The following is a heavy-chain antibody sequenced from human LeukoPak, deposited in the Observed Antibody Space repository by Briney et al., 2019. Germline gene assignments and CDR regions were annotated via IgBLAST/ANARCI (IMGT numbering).Heavy chain of an antibody. J-gene: IGHJ5*02. CDR3: ARGPYAYTSSATLGSYNWFDP. CDR1: GYSFPNYW. Sequence: GESLKISCKGSGYSFPNYWIGWVRQMPGKGLEWMGIIYPGDSHTRYSPSLQDQVTISVDKSISTAYLQCSSLKASDTAMYYCARGPYAYTSSATLGSYNWFDPWGQGSLVTVSS. D-gene: IGHD2-2*02. V-gene: IGHV5-51*01. CDR2: IYPGDSHT.